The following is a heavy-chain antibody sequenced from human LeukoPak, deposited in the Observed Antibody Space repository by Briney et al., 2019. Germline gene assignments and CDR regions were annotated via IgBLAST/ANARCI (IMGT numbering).Heavy chain of an antibody. D-gene: IGHD6-19*01. J-gene: IGHJ3*02. V-gene: IGHV1-69*05. CDR3: ARAQKQWLANDDAFDI. CDR1: GGTFSSYA. CDR2: IIPIFGTA. Sequence: RASVKVSCKASGGTFSSYAISWVRQAPGQGLEWMGGIIPIFGTANYAQKFQGRVTITTDESTSIAYMELSSLRSEDTAVYYCARAQKQWLANDDAFDIWGQGTMVTVSS.